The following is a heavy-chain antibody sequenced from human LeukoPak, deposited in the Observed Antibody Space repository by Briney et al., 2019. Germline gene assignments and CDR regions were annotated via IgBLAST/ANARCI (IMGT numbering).Heavy chain of an antibody. CDR3: ARVVVVVPIGGLGWFDP. CDR1: GGTFSSNA. CDR2: IVPLFGTT. D-gene: IGHD2-2*01. J-gene: IGHJ5*02. V-gene: IGHV1-69*01. Sequence: SVKVSCKSAGGTFSSNAFSWARQAPGQGLEWMGGIVPLFGTTNNAQKFQGRVTISADESTSTAYMELNSLRSEDTAVYYCARVVVVVPIGGLGWFDPWGQGTLVTVSS.